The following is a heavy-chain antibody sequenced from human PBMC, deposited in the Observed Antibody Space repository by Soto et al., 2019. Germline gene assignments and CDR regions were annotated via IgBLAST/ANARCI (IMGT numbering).Heavy chain of an antibody. V-gene: IGHV4-31*03. Sequence: SETLSLTCTVSGGSISSGGYYWSWINQHPGKGLEWIGYIYYSGSTYYNPSLKSRVTISVDTSKNQFSLKLSSVTAADTAVYYCAKDSHWGIIAPAHDHWGQGTLVTVSS. D-gene: IGHD3-16*01. CDR1: GGSISSGGYY. CDR2: IYYSGST. CDR3: AKDSHWGIIAPAHDH. J-gene: IGHJ4*02.